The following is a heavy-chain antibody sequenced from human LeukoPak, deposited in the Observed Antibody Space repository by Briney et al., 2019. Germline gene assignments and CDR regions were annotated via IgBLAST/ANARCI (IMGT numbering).Heavy chain of an antibody. D-gene: IGHD3-22*01. CDR2: ISAYNGNT. Sequence: ASVSVSYKASGYTFNVYYLLWARQAPAQGLEGMGWISAYNGNTNYAQKLQGRITMITDTSTSTAYMMLRSMRSDDAAVYYCARADYDDSGSSDYWGQGTLVTVSS. V-gene: IGHV1-18*04. CDR1: GYTFNVYY. J-gene: IGHJ4*02. CDR3: ARADYDDSGSSDY.